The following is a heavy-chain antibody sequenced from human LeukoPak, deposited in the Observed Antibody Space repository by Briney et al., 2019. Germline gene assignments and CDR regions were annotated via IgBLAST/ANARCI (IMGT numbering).Heavy chain of an antibody. CDR3: ARESRAGYARWPLPFQH. V-gene: IGHV1-69*04. D-gene: IGHD5-24*01. Sequence: ASVKVSCKASGGSFSSYSINWVRQAPGQGLEWMGRIIPGLDIANYAQKFKGRITMTADKSTSTAYMELSSLRFEDTAIYYCARESRAGYARWPLPFQHWGQGTLVTVSS. J-gene: IGHJ1*01. CDR1: GGSFSSYS. CDR2: IIPGLDIA.